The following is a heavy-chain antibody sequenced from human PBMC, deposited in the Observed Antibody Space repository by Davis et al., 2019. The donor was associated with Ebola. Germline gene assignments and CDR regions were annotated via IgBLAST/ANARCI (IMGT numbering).Heavy chain of an antibody. CDR2: IDPSDSYT. J-gene: IGHJ4*02. CDR3: ARRRVNQLHYFDY. Sequence: GESLKISCKGSGYSFTSYWISWVRQMPGKGLEWMGRIDPSDSYTNYSPSFQGHVTISADKSISTAYLQWSSLKASDTAMYYCARRRVNQLHYFDYWGQGTLVTVSS. V-gene: IGHV5-10-1*01. CDR1: GYSFTSYW. D-gene: IGHD2-2*01.